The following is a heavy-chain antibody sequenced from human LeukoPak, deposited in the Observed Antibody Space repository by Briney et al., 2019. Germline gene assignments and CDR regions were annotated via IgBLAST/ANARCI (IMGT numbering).Heavy chain of an antibody. D-gene: IGHD6-19*01. J-gene: IGHJ4*02. V-gene: IGHV3-21*01. CDR2: ISSSSSYI. CDR3: ARAGLAPNLYDY. Sequence: TGGSLRLSCAASGFTFSSYSMNWVRQAPGKGLEWVSSISSSSSYIYYADSVKGRFTISRDNAKNSLYLQMNSLRAEDTAVYYCARAGLAPNLYDYWGQGTLVTVSS. CDR1: GFTFSSYS.